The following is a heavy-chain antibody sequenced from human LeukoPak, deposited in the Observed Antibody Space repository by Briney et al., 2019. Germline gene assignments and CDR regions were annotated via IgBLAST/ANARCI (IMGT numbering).Heavy chain of an antibody. Sequence: EASVKVSCKASGGTFSSYAISWVRQAPGQGLEWMGGIIPIFGTANYAQKFQGRDTITADESTSTAYMELSSLRSEDTAVYYCAIVVPAASWFDPWGQGTLVTVSS. J-gene: IGHJ5*02. V-gene: IGHV1-69*13. CDR1: GGTFSSYA. CDR2: IIPIFGTA. D-gene: IGHD2-2*01. CDR3: AIVVPAASWFDP.